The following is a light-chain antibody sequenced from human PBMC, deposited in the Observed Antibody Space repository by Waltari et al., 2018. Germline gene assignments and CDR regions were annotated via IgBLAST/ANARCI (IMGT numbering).Light chain of an antibody. Sequence: EIVLTQSPATLSLSPGQRATLSCRASQSVSINLGWYQQKLGQPPRRLIYDASNRATGIPARFSASGSGTDFTLTISSLEPEDFAVYFCQQTSSWPLTFGGGTKVEIK. V-gene: IGKV3-11*01. CDR1: QSVSIN. J-gene: IGKJ4*01. CDR3: QQTSSWPLT. CDR2: DAS.